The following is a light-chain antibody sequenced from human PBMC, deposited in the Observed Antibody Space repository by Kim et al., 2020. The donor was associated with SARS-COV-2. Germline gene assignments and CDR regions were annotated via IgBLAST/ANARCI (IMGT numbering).Light chain of an antibody. J-gene: IGKJ4*01. CDR3: QQRGIWPPALT. CDR1: HNIDIN. Sequence: PGESATLSCRASHNIDINLAWYQQTPGQPPRLLIYDAAIRAAGIPDRFSGSGSGTDFTLTIGSLAPEDFAVYYCQQRGIWPPALTFGGGTKVDIK. CDR2: DAA. V-gene: IGKV3-11*01.